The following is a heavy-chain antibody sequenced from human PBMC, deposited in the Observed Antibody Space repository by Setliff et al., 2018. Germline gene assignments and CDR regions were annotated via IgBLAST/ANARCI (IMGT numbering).Heavy chain of an antibody. CDR2: IKSSREGATS. V-gene: IGHV3-15*01. Sequence: GGSLRLSCSVSGITFKNAWMTWVRQAPGKGPQWVGRIKSSREGATSDYGAPAKGRFTISRDDSKQMIFLQMHNLKTEDTGFYYCATGPRDSRNYLTWLGSWGQGTLVTVSS. D-gene: IGHD3-22*01. CDR3: ATGPRDSRNYLTWLGS. CDR1: GITFKNAW. J-gene: IGHJ5*01.